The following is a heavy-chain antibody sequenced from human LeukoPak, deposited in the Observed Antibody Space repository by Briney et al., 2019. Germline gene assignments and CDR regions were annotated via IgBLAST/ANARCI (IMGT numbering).Heavy chain of an antibody. J-gene: IGHJ6*03. D-gene: IGHD2-2*02. Sequence: ASVKVSCKASGGTFSSYAISWVRQAPGQGLEWMGGIIPVFGTANYAQKFQGRVTITTDESTSTAYMELSSLRSEDTAVYYCARVYCSSTNCYSGGYYYYCYMDVWGKGTTVTVSS. CDR2: IIPVFGTA. V-gene: IGHV1-69*05. CDR3: ARVYCSSTNCYSGGYYYYCYMDV. CDR1: GGTFSSYA.